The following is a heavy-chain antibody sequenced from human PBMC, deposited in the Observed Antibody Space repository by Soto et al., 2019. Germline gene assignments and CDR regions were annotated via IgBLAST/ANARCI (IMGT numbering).Heavy chain of an antibody. CDR3: ASRVERQCLNQ. D-gene: IGHD6-19*01. J-gene: IGHJ4*02. CDR2: IRQDGGEK. Sequence: EVQLVESGGGWVQPGGSLRLSCAASGFTLSSHWMSWVRQAPGKGLEWVANIRQDGGEKYYVDSVKGRFTVSRDNAKNSLYLHMHSLSAEDTAVYYCASRVERQCLNQWVQGTLVTVSS. V-gene: IGHV3-7*02. CDR1: GFTLSSHW.